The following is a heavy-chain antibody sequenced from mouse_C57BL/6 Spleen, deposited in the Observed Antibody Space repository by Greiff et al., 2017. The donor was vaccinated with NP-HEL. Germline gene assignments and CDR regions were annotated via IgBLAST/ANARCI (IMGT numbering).Heavy chain of an antibody. J-gene: IGHJ4*01. CDR1: GYTFTSYG. V-gene: IGHV1-81*01. D-gene: IGHD2-5*01. CDR3: ARKGDSNQYYYAMDY. Sequence: QVQLQQSGAELARPGASVKLSCKASGYTFTSYGISWVKQRTGQGLEWIGEIYPRSGNTYYNEKFKGKATLTADKSSSTAYMELRSLTSEDSAVYFCARKGDSNQYYYAMDYWGQGTSVTVSS. CDR2: IYPRSGNT.